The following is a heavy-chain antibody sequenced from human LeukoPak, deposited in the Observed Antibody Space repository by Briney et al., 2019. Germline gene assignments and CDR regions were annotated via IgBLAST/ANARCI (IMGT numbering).Heavy chain of an antibody. Sequence: PGRSLRLSCAASGFTFSSYAMHWVRQAPGKGLEWVAVISYDGSNKYYADSVKGRFTISRDNPKNTLYLQMNSLRAEDTAVYYCARDMREQQWLVLIKLPDYWGQGTLVTVSS. CDR1: GFTFSSYA. V-gene: IGHV3-30*04. CDR2: ISYDGSNK. CDR3: ARDMREQQWLVLIKLPDY. J-gene: IGHJ4*02. D-gene: IGHD6-19*01.